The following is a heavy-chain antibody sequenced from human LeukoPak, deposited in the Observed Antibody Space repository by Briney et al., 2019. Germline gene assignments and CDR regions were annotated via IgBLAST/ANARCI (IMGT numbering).Heavy chain of an antibody. D-gene: IGHD3-22*01. V-gene: IGHV1-3*01. CDR3: ARNYYDSSGYDH. J-gene: IGHJ4*02. Sequence: ASVKVSCKASGYTFTIYAMHWVRQAPGQRLEWMGWINAGNGNTKYSQKFQGRVTITRDTSASTAYMELSSLRSEDTAVYYCARNYYDSSGYDHWGQGTLVTVSS. CDR1: GYTFTIYA. CDR2: INAGNGNT.